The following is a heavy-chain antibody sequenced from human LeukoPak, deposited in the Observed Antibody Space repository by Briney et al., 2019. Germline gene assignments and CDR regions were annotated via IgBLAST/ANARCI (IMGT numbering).Heavy chain of an antibody. J-gene: IGHJ4*02. Sequence: GASVKVSCKTSGYTFSSYTITWVRQAPGQGLEWMGIINPSGGSTSYAQKFQGRVTMTRDMSTSTVYMELSSLRSEDTAVYYCARGLVSEDYFDYWGQGTLVTVSS. CDR1: GYTFSSYT. V-gene: IGHV1-46*01. CDR2: INPSGGST. CDR3: ARGLVSEDYFDY. D-gene: IGHD5/OR15-5a*01.